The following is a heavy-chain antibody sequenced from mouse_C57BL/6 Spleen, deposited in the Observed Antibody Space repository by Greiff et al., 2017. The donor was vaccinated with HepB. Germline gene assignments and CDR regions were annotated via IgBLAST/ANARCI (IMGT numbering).Heavy chain of an antibody. CDR1: GYTFTDYE. CDR3: ARDDLDY. J-gene: IGHJ4*01. CDR2: IDPETGGT. V-gene: IGHV1-15*01. Sequence: QVQLQQSGAELVRPGASVTLSCKASGYTFTDYEMHWVKQTPVHGLEWIGAIDPETGGTAYNQKFKGKAILTADKSSSTAYMQLSSLTSEDSAVYYCARDDLDYWGQGTSVTVSS. D-gene: IGHD2-12*01.